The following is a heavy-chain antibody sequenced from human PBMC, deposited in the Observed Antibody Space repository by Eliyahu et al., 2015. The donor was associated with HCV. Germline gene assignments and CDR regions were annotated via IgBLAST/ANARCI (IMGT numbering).Heavy chain of an antibody. V-gene: IGHV4-39*01. CDR3: ARLPFGSGWYFDY. D-gene: IGHD6-19*01. CDR2: IYYSGST. J-gene: IGHJ4*02. CDR1: GGSISSSSYY. Sequence: QLQLQESGPGLVKPSETLSLTCTVSGGSISSSSYYWGWIRQPPGKGLEWIGSIYYSGSTYYNPSLKSRVTISVDTSKNQFSLKLSSVTATDTAVYYCARLPFGSGWYFDYWGQGTLVTVSS.